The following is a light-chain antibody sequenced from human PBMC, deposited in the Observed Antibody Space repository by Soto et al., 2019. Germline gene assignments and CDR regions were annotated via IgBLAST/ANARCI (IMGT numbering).Light chain of an antibody. CDR1: SSDVGGYDH. J-gene: IGLJ2*01. CDR2: DVT. Sequence: QSALTQPASVSGSPGQSITISCTGTSSDVGGYDHVSWYQQHPGKVPKLIIYDVTNRPSGVSNRFSGSKSGNTASLTISGLQADDEADYYCSSYTSSNTLTFGGGTKLTVL. V-gene: IGLV2-14*01. CDR3: SSYTSSNTLT.